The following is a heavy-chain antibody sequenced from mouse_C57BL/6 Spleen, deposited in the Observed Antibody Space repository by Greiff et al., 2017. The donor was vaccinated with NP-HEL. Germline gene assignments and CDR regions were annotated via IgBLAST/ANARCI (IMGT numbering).Heavy chain of an antibody. D-gene: IGHD4-1*01. CDR2: INYDGSST. CDR1: GFTFSDYY. V-gene: IGHV5-16*01. J-gene: IGHJ3*01. Sequence: DVKLVESEGGLVQPGSSMKLSCTASGFTFSDYYMAWVRQVPEKGLEWVANINYDGSSTYYLDSLKSRFIISRDNAKNILYLQMSSLKSEDTATYYCAREGELGPWFAYWGQGTLVTVSA. CDR3: AREGELGPWFAY.